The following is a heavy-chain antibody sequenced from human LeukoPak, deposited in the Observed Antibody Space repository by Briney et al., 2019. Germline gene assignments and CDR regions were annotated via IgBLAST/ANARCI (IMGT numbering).Heavy chain of an antibody. CDR1: GFTFSNAW. Sequence: PGGSLRLSCAASGFTFSNAWMSWVRQAPGKGLEWVGLIKSKTYGETTDYAAPVKGRFTISRDDSKNTLYLQMNSLKTEDTAVYYCTTERLSRGATPDSWGQGTLVTVSS. D-gene: IGHD1-26*01. V-gene: IGHV3-15*01. CDR3: TTERLSRGATPDS. CDR2: IKSKTYGETT. J-gene: IGHJ4*02.